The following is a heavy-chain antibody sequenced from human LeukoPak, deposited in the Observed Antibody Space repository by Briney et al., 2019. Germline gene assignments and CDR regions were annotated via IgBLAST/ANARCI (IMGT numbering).Heavy chain of an antibody. CDR1: GGSISSSSYY. CDR2: IYYSGST. CDR3: ASGNYYDSSGYYGDAFDI. Sequence: SETLSLTCTVSGGSISSSSYYWGWIRQPPGKGLEWIGSIYYSGSTYYNPSLKSRVTISVDTSKNQFSLKLSSVTAADTAVYYCASGNYYDSSGYYGDAFDIWGQGTMVTVSS. D-gene: IGHD3-22*01. V-gene: IGHV4-39*07. J-gene: IGHJ3*02.